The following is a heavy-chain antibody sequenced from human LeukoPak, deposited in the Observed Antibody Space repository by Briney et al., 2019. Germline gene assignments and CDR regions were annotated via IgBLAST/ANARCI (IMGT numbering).Heavy chain of an antibody. J-gene: IGHJ4*02. Sequence: PGGSLRLSCAASGFTFSTYGMHWVRQAPGKGLEWVALISFDGRNKYYADSVKGRFTISRDNSKITLYLQMNSLRTEDTAVYCCAKPLDVTTPMDGFDYWGQGTLVTVSS. V-gene: IGHV3-30*18. CDR2: ISFDGRNK. CDR3: AKPLDVTTPMDGFDY. D-gene: IGHD5-18*01. CDR1: GFTFSTYG.